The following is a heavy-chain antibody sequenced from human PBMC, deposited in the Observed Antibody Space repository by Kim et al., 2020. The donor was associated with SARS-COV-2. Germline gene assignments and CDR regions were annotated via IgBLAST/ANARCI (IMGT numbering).Heavy chain of an antibody. CDR3: ARDNNWNDLRDYYYYGMDV. D-gene: IGHD1-1*01. V-gene: IGHV3-21*01. CDR1: GFTFSSYS. J-gene: IGHJ6*02. Sequence: GGSLRLSCAASGFTFSSYSMNWVRQAPGKGLEWVSSISSSSSYIYYADSVKGRFTISRDNAKNSLYLQMNSLRAEDTAVYYCARDNNWNDLRDYYYYGMDVWGQGTTVTVSS. CDR2: ISSSSSYI.